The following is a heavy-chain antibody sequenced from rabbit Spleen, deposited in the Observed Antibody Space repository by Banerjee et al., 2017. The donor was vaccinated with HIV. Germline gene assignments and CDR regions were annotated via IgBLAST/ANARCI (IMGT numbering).Heavy chain of an antibody. D-gene: IGHD1-1*01. CDR3: ARDLVAVIGWNFNL. CDR1: GFSFSSVYY. J-gene: IGHJ4*01. CDR2: IYAGSDTT. Sequence: QQLVESGGGLVKPGASLTLTCTASGFSFSSVYYMCWVRQAPGKGLEWIGCIYAGSDTTWYASWAKGRFTISTPSSTTVTLQMTSLTIADTATYFCARDLVAVIGWNFNLWGPGTLVTVS. V-gene: IGHV1S40*01.